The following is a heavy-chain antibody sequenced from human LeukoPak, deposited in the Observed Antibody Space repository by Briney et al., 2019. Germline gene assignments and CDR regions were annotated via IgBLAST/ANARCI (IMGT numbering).Heavy chain of an antibody. CDR3: ARAPPEGYFDY. J-gene: IGHJ4*02. CDR1: GGSISSYY. CDR2: IYYSGST. V-gene: IGHV4-59*01. Sequence: PSETLSLTCTVSGGSISSYYWSWIRQPPGKGLEWIGYIYYSGSTNYNPSLKSRVTISVDTSKNQFSLKLSSVTAADTAVYYCARAPPEGYFDYWGQGTLVTVSS.